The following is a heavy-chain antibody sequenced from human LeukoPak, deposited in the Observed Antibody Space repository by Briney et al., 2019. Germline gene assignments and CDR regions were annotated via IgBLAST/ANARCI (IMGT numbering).Heavy chain of an antibody. CDR2: IYHSGST. V-gene: IGHV4-4*02. CDR1: GGSISSSNW. J-gene: IGHJ3*02. CDR3: ASRDQDYDFWSGYPGVAFDI. Sequence: SETLSLTCAVSGGSISSSNWWSWVRQPPGKGLEWIGEIYHSGSTNYNPSLKSRVTISVDKSKNQFSLKLSSVTAADTAVYYCASRDQDYDFWSGYPGVAFDIWGQGTMVTVSS. D-gene: IGHD3-3*01.